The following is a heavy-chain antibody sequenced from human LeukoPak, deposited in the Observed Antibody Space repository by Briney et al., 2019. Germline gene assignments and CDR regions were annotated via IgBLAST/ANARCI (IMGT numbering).Heavy chain of an antibody. D-gene: IGHD3-10*01. CDR3: ARGDYYGSGSYFRY. Sequence: EASVKVSCKASGGTFSSYAISWVRQAPGQGLEWMGGIIPIFGTANYAQKFQGRVTITTDESTSTAYMELSSLRFEDTAVYYCARGDYYGSGSYFRYWGQGTLVTVSS. CDR2: IIPIFGTA. CDR1: GGTFSSYA. J-gene: IGHJ4*02. V-gene: IGHV1-69*05.